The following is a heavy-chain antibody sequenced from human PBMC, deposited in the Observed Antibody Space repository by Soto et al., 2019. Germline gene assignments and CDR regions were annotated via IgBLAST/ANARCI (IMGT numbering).Heavy chain of an antibody. Sequence: GGSLRLSCVASGFTFSSYSMSWVRQAPGKGLEWVSGFRAGGDDGTAYYADSVKGRFTISRDNSKNTLFLQMNSLRAEDTAIYYCAKKVNSGSGSQYFDYFGQGTLVTVSS. V-gene: IGHV3-23*01. CDR2: FRAGGDDGTA. D-gene: IGHD3-10*01. CDR1: GFTFSSYS. J-gene: IGHJ4*02. CDR3: AKKVNSGSGSQYFDY.